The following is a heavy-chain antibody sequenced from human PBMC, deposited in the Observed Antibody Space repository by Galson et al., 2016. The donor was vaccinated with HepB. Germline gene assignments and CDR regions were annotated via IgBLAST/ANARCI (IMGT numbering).Heavy chain of an antibody. Sequence: QSGAEVKKPGESLKISCQVSGYKFTSYWIGWVRQVPGKGLEWMGTIYPGDSDTRYSPSFPGQVTISVDKSISTAYLQWSSLKASDSAMYYCARHELHSNSWYMDSWGQGTLVTVSS. CDR3: ARHELHSNSWYMDS. CDR2: IYPGDSDT. V-gene: IGHV5-51*01. D-gene: IGHD6-13*01. CDR1: GYKFTSYW. J-gene: IGHJ4*02.